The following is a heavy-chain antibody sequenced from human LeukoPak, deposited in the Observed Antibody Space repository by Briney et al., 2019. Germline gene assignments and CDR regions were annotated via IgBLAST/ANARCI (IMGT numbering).Heavy chain of an antibody. V-gene: IGHV3-23*01. Sequence: GESLRLSCAASGFTFSSYAMSWVRQAPGTGVEGVSGISGGGGSTYYADSVKGRFTISRDNSKNTVYLQMNSLRAEDTAVYYCAKRRAVAGTRGFDYWGQGTLVTVSS. CDR1: GFTFSSYA. CDR2: ISGGGGST. D-gene: IGHD6-19*01. J-gene: IGHJ4*02. CDR3: AKRRAVAGTRGFDY.